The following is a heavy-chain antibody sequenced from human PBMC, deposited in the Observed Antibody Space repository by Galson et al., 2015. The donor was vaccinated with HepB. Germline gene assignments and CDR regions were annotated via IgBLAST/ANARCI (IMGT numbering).Heavy chain of an antibody. V-gene: IGHV1-24*01. Sequence: SVKVSCKVSGYTLTELSMHWVRQAPGKGLEWMGGFDPEDGETIYAQKFQGRVTMTEDTSTDTAYMELSSLRSEDTAVYYCARAPRTQERFLEWLLLFDYWGQGTLVTVSS. CDR3: ARAPRTQERFLEWLLLFDY. D-gene: IGHD3-3*01. CDR2: FDPEDGET. CDR1: GYTLTELS. J-gene: IGHJ4*02.